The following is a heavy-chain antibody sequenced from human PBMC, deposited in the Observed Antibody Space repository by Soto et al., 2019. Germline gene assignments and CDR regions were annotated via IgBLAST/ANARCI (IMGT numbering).Heavy chain of an antibody. J-gene: IGHJ4*02. V-gene: IGHV1-69*13. CDR2: IIPIFGTA. CDR1: GGTFSSYA. CDR3: ARGIHYDSSGFYYFY. Sequence: GASVKVSCKASGGTFSSYAIDWVRQAPGQGLEWMGGIIPIFGTANYAQKFQGRITITADEPTSTAYMELRSLRSEDTAVYYCARGIHYDSSGFYYFYWGQGTLVTVSS. D-gene: IGHD3-22*01.